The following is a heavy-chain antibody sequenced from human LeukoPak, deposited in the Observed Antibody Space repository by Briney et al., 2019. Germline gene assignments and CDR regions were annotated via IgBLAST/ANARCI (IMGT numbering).Heavy chain of an antibody. J-gene: IGHJ4*02. CDR2: INSDGSST. CDR1: GFTFSDYW. D-gene: IGHD7-27*01. Sequence: GGSLRLSCAASGFTFSDYWMHCVRQAPGKGLVWVSRINSDGSSTNYADSVKGRFTISRDNAKNTLYLQMNSLRAEDTAVYYCARGYRPNWGSTVGDYWGQGTLVTVSS. CDR3: ARGYRPNWGSTVGDY. V-gene: IGHV3-74*01.